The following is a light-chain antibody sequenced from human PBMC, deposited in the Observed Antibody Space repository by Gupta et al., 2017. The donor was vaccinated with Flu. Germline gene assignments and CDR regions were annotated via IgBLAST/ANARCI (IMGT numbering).Light chain of an antibody. Sequence: AIRMTQSPSSFSASTGDRVTITCRASQGISSYLAWYQQKPGKAPKLLIYAASTLQSGVPSRFSGSISGTDFTLTINCLQSEDFATYYCQQYYSYHWTFGQGTKVEIK. CDR1: QGISSY. V-gene: IGKV1-8*01. CDR3: QQYYSYHWT. J-gene: IGKJ1*01. CDR2: AAS.